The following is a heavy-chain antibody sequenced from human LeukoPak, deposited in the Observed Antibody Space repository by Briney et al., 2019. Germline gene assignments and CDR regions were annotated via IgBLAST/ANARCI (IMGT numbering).Heavy chain of an antibody. V-gene: IGHV4-59*01. CDR2: IYYSGST. CDR1: GVSISSYY. Sequence: PSETLSLTCTVSGVSISSYYWSWIRQPPGKGLEWIGYIYYSGSTNYNPSLKSRVTISVDTSKNQFSLKLSSVTAADTAVYYCARGAYYYDSSGYRPLDYWGQGTLVTVSS. D-gene: IGHD3-22*01. CDR3: ARGAYYYDSSGYRPLDY. J-gene: IGHJ4*02.